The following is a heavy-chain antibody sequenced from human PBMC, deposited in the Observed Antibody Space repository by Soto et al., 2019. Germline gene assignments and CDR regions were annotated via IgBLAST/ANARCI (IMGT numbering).Heavy chain of an antibody. CDR1: GGSFSSGGYY. CDR2: IYYSGST. J-gene: IGHJ4*02. V-gene: IGHV4-31*03. D-gene: IGHD2-8*02. Sequence: QLQLQESGPGLVKPSQTLSLACTVSGGSFSSGGYYWPWIRQLPGKGLEWIGYIYYSGSTYYNPSLKSRFTISLDTSKNQFSLKLSSVTAADTAVYYCARATSFSGHHGYWGQGTLVTVSS. CDR3: ARATSFSGHHGY.